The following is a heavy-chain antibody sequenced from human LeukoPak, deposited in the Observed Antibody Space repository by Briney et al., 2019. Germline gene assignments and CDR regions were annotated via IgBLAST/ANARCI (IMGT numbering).Heavy chain of an antibody. Sequence: SETLSLTCTVSGGSISSGDYYWRWIRQPPGKGLEWIGYIYYSGSTYYNPSLKSRVTTSVDTSKNQFSLKLSSVTAADTAVYYCARVRRYCSSTSCYNFDYWGQGTLVTVSS. J-gene: IGHJ4*02. CDR1: GGSISSGDYY. V-gene: IGHV4-30-4*01. CDR2: IYYSGST. D-gene: IGHD2-2*02. CDR3: ARVRRYCSSTSCYNFDY.